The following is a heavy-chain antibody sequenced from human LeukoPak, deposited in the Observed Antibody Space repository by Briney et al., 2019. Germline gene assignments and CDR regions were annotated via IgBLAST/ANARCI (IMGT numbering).Heavy chain of an antibody. CDR3: ARGAGSVDY. Sequence: SETLSLTCTVSGGSLSSDYGSWIRQPPRKGLEWIGYIYCSGSTNYNPSLKSRVTISVDTSKNQFSLKLSSVTAADTAVYYCARGAGSVDYWGQGTLATVSS. V-gene: IGHV4-59*01. CDR2: IYCSGST. D-gene: IGHD6-13*01. CDR1: GGSLSSDY. J-gene: IGHJ4*02.